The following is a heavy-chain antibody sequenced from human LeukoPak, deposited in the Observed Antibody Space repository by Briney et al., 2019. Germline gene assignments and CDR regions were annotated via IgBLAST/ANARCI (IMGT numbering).Heavy chain of an antibody. CDR3: TTGSPITTDAFDI. D-gene: IGHD3-16*01. CDR2: ISYDGSNK. V-gene: IGHV3-30-3*01. CDR1: GFTFSSYA. Sequence: PGGSLRLSCAASGFTFSSYAMNWVRQAPGKGLEWVALISYDGSNKNYADSVKGRFTISRDNSKNTLYLQMNSLKTEDTAVYYCTTGSPITTDAFDIWGQGTMVTVSS. J-gene: IGHJ3*02.